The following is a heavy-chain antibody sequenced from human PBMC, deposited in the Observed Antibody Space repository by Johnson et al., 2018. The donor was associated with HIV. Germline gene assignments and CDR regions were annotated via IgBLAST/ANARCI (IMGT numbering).Heavy chain of an antibody. CDR3: TTHLVVIRRNSYDAFDI. CDR2: ISGSGDST. J-gene: IGHJ3*02. CDR1: GFTFSSYA. Sequence: VQLVESGGGVVQPGRSLRLSCAASGFTFSSYAMHWVRQAPGKGLEWVAVISGSGDSTYYADSVKGRFTISRDNSKNTLYLQMNSLKTEDTAVYYCTTHLVVIRRNSYDAFDIWGQGTMVTVSS. V-gene: IGHV3-23*04. D-gene: IGHD3-22*01.